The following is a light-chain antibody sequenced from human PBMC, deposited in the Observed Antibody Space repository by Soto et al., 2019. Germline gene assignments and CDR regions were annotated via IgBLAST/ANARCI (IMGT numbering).Light chain of an antibody. CDR3: QQYGSSPPWT. V-gene: IGKV3-20*01. J-gene: IGKJ1*01. Sequence: IRLAQTTGTLSLSPGERATLSCRASQSVSSSYLAWYQQKPGQAPRLLIYGASSRATGIPDRFSGSGSGTDFTLAISMLEPEDFAVYYCQQYGSSPPWTFGQGTKVDIK. CDR1: QSVSSSY. CDR2: GAS.